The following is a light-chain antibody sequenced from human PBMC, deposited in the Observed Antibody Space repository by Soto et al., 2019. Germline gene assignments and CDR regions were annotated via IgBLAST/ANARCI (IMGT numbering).Light chain of an antibody. CDR1: QSVSSD. V-gene: IGKV3-15*01. J-gene: IGKJ1*01. CDR2: GAS. Sequence: ETVMTQSPATLYASPGERATLSCRASQSVSSDLAWYQQKPGQAPRLLIFGASTRATSIPARFTGSRSGTEFTLTISSLQSEDFAIYYCQQYNTWPRTFGQGTKVESK. CDR3: QQYNTWPRT.